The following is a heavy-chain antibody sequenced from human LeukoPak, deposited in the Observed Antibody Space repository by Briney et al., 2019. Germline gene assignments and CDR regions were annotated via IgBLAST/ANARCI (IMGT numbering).Heavy chain of an antibody. J-gene: IGHJ6*02. V-gene: IGHV3-64D*08. CDR2: LFTATT. CDR3: VKSPSDGLDV. CDR1: GFTFSGYW. Sequence: GGSLRLSCAASGFTFSGYWMQWVRQAPGRGLEYVSTLFTATTSYAASVRGRFTTSRDNSKNTLYLQMTSLRPEDTAVYYCVKSPSDGLDVWGQGATVIVS.